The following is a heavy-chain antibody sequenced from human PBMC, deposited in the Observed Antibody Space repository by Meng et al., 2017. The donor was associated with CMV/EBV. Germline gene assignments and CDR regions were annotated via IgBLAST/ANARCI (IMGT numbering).Heavy chain of an antibody. V-gene: IGHV3-30-3*01. J-gene: IGHJ4*02. Sequence: GGSLRLSCAASGFTFSSYAMHWVRQAPSKGLEWVAVISYDGSNKYYADSVKGRFTISRDNSKNTLYLQMNSLRAEDTAVYYCASPVVDYYDSSGFTTPLDYWGQGTLVTVSS. D-gene: IGHD3-22*01. CDR3: ASPVVDYYDSSGFTTPLDY. CDR2: ISYDGSNK. CDR1: GFTFSSYA.